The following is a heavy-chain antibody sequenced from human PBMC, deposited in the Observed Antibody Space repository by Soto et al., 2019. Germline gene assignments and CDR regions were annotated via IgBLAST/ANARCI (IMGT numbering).Heavy chain of an antibody. J-gene: IGHJ6*02. Sequence: VQLVQSGAEVKNPGASMKISCKASGYTFTRYYVHWVRQAPGQGPEWRGVIKSSGGSTTYAQKLQGRVSMTRDTSTSTVFMELSWLRSEDTAVYYCAREAVVVSDDIDSQYSGMDVWGQGTTDTVSS. CDR2: IKSSGGST. CDR3: AREAVVVSDDIDSQYSGMDV. D-gene: IGHD2-2*01. V-gene: IGHV1-46*04. CDR1: GYTFTRYY.